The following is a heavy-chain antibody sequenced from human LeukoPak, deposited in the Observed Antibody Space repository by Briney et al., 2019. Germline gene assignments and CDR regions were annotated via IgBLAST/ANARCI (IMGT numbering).Heavy chain of an antibody. Sequence: ASVKVSCKTSGYSFTDHYMHWVRQAPGQGLEWMGWINPNSGGTSSAQKFQGRVTMTRDTSISTVYMEVSWLTSDDTAIYYCARADRLHGGPYLIGPWGQGTLVTVSS. J-gene: IGHJ5*02. D-gene: IGHD2-21*01. CDR1: GYSFTDHY. V-gene: IGHV1-2*02. CDR2: INPNSGGT. CDR3: ARADRLHGGPYLIGP.